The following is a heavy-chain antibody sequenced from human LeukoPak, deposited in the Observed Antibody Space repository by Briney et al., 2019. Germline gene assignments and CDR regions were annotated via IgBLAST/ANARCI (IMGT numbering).Heavy chain of an antibody. CDR1: GGTFSSYA. CDR3: ARGPEGYYYYYYMDV. Sequence: SVKVSCKASGGTFSSYAISWVRQAPGQGLEWMGGIIPILGIANYAQKFQGRVTIAADKSTSTAYMELSSLRSEDTAVYYCARGPEGYYYYYYMDVWGKGTTVTVSS. CDR2: IIPILGIA. J-gene: IGHJ6*03. V-gene: IGHV1-69*10.